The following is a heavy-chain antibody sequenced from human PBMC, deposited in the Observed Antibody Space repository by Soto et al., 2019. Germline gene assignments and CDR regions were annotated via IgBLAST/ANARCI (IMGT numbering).Heavy chain of an antibody. Sequence: LSLTCSVSGGSISDYYWSWIRQPPGKGLEWIGYTYYGWNTNYNPSLKSRVTISVDTSKNQFSLKLISVTAADTAVYYCARDREYYDSSGLYFDYWGQGTLVTVSS. D-gene: IGHD3-22*01. V-gene: IGHV4-59*01. CDR2: TYYGWNT. CDR1: GGSISDYY. J-gene: IGHJ4*02. CDR3: ARDREYYDSSGLYFDY.